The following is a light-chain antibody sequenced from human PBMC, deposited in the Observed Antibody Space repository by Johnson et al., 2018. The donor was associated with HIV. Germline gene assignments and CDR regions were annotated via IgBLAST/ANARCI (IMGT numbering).Light chain of an antibody. V-gene: IGLV1-51*01. CDR2: DND. CDR3: GTWDSSLSAGV. CDR1: YSNIGNNY. J-gene: IGLJ1*01. Sequence: QLVLTQPPSVSAAPGQKVTISCSGSYSNIGNNYVSWYQQVPGTAPKLLIYDNDKRPSGIPDRFSGSKSGTSATLGITGLQTGDEADYYCGTWDSSLSAGVFGTGTKVTVL.